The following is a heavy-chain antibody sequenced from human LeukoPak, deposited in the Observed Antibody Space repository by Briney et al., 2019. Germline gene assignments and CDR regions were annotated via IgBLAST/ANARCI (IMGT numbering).Heavy chain of an antibody. V-gene: IGHV4-34*01. D-gene: IGHD2-2*01. Sequence: SETLSLTCAVYGGSLSGYYWSWIRQPPGEGLEWIGEIYHSGSTNYNPSLKSRVTISVDKSKNQFSLKLSSVTAADTAVYYCARALPPDIVVVPAARVGMDVWGQGTTVTVSS. CDR2: IYHSGST. CDR1: GGSLSGYY. J-gene: IGHJ6*02. CDR3: ARALPPDIVVVPAARVGMDV.